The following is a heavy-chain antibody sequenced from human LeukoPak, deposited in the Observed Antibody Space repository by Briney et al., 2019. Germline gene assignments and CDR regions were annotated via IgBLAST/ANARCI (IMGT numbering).Heavy chain of an antibody. V-gene: IGHV4-59*08. D-gene: IGHD4-23*01. Sequence: SETLSLTCTVSGGSISSYYWSWLRQPPGKGLEWIGYIYYSGSTNYNPSLKSRVTMSVDTSKNQFSLKLSSVTAADTAVYYCARHGGYSSPPLYWGQGTLVTVSS. CDR2: IYYSGST. J-gene: IGHJ4*02. CDR1: GGSISSYY. CDR3: ARHGGYSSPPLY.